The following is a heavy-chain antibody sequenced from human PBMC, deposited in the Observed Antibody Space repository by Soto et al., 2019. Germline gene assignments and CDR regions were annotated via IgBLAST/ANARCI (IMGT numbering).Heavy chain of an antibody. CDR1: GFTFSSYG. CDR2: IWYDGSNK. CDR3: VRSYYYDSSGYYRSFFQH. V-gene: IGHV3-33*01. D-gene: IGHD3-22*01. Sequence: PGGSLRLSCAASGFTFSSYGMHWVRQAPGKGLEWVAVIWYDGSNKYYADSVKGRFTISRDNSKNTLYLQMNSLRAEDTAAYYCVRSYYYDSSGYYRSFFQHWGQGTLVTVSS. J-gene: IGHJ1*01.